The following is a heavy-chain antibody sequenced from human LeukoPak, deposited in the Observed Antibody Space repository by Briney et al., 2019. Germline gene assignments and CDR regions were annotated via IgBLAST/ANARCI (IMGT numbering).Heavy chain of an antibody. D-gene: IGHD2-2*01. CDR3: VSSYCSSTNCYHYFYYYYMDV. Sequence: PSETLSLTCTVSGGSISSSTYYWGWIRQPPGKGLEWTGSAYYSGSTYYNPSLKSRLTISVDTSKNQFSLKLSSVTAADTAVYFCVSSYCSSTNCYHYFYYYYMDVWGKGTTVTVSS. CDR1: GGSISSSTYY. CDR2: AYYSGST. J-gene: IGHJ6*03. V-gene: IGHV4-39*01.